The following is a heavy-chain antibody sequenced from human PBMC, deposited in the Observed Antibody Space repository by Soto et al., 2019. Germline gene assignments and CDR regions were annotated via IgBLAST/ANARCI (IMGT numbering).Heavy chain of an antibody. J-gene: IGHJ4*02. CDR3: ARAPRGNYGYPSYFDY. CDR1: GGSISSGDYY. D-gene: IGHD3-10*01. Sequence: PSETPSLTCTVSGGSISSGDYYWSWILHPPGKGLEWIGYIYYSGSTYYNPSLKSRVTISVDTSKNQFSLKLSSVTAADTAVYYCARAPRGNYGYPSYFDYWGQGTLVTVS. CDR2: IYYSGST. V-gene: IGHV4-30-4*02.